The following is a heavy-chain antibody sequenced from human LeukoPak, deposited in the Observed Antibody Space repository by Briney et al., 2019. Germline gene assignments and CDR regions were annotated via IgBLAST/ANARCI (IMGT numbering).Heavy chain of an antibody. D-gene: IGHD6-6*01. CDR1: GYTFTGYY. J-gene: IGHJ6*03. CDR3: ARAIAARFHYYMDV. Sequence: ASVKVSCKASGYTFTGYYMHWVRQAPGQGLEWMGWINPNSGGTNYAQKFQGRVTMTRDTPISTAYMELSRLRSDDTAVYYCARAIAARFHYYMDVWGKGTTVTVSS. CDR2: INPNSGGT. V-gene: IGHV1-2*02.